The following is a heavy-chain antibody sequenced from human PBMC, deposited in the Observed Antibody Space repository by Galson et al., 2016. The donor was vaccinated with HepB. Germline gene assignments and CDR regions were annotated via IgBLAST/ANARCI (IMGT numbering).Heavy chain of an antibody. V-gene: IGHV3-21*01. CDR1: GFTFSSYS. Sequence: SLRLSCAASGFTFSSYSMNWVRQAPGKGLEWVSSISRSGNYIYYADSVRGRFTISRDNAENSLFLQMNSLRAEDTAAYYCAREPFCGADCYFGWYCDHWGQGTLVTVSS. J-gene: IGHJ4*02. D-gene: IGHD2-21*02. CDR2: ISRSGNYI. CDR3: AREPFCGADCYFGWYCDH.